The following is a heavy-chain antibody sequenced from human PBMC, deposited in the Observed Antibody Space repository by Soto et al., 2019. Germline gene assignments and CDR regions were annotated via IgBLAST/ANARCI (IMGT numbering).Heavy chain of an antibody. J-gene: IGHJ3*02. CDR2: ISYDGSNT. V-gene: IGHV3-30*18. CDR3: AKDNGSGCDWLRVGDASDI. CDR1: GFTFSSYG. Sequence: QVQLVESGGGVVQPGRSLRLSCAASGFTFSSYGMHWVRQAPGKGLEWVAVISYDGSNTYYADSVKGRLTIYRDNSKNTLYLQMNSLRGEDTAVYYCAKDNGSGCDWLRVGDASDIWGQGTMVTVSS. D-gene: IGHD5-12*01.